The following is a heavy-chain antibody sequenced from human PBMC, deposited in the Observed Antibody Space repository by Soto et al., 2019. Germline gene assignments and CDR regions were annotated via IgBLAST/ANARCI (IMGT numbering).Heavy chain of an antibody. Sequence: GGSLRLSCAASGFTFSSYWMHWVRQAPGKGLVWVSRINSDGSSTSYADSVKGRFTISRDNAKNTLYLQMNSLRAEDTAVYYCARASPDGDYGDYVGAFDIWGQGTMVTVSS. CDR2: INSDGSST. CDR1: GFTFSSYW. V-gene: IGHV3-74*01. J-gene: IGHJ3*02. CDR3: ARASPDGDYGDYVGAFDI. D-gene: IGHD4-17*01.